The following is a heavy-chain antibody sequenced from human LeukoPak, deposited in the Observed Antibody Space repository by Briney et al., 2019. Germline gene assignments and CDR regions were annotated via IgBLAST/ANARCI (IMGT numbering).Heavy chain of an antibody. J-gene: IGHJ2*01. V-gene: IGHV4-59*01. CDR2: IYYSGST. CDR3: ARDQAPWELPYWYFDL. Sequence: PSETLSLTCTVSGGSISSYYWSWIRQPPGKGLEWIGYIYYSGSTNYNPSLKSRVTISVDTSKNQFSLKLSSVTAADTAVYYCARDQAPWELPYWYFDLWGRGTLVTVSS. D-gene: IGHD1-26*01. CDR1: GGSISSYY.